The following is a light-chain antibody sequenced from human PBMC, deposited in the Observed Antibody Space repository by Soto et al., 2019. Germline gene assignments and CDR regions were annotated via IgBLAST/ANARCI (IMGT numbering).Light chain of an antibody. CDR2: DVT. CDR3: SSYTSSSTLYV. Sequence: QSALTQPASVSGSPGQSITISCTGTSSDVGGYNYVSWYQQHPGKAPKLMIYDVTNRPSRVSNRFSGSKSGNTASLTISGLQAEDEADYSCSSYTSSSTLYVFGTGTKVTVL. CDR1: SSDVGGYNY. V-gene: IGLV2-14*01. J-gene: IGLJ1*01.